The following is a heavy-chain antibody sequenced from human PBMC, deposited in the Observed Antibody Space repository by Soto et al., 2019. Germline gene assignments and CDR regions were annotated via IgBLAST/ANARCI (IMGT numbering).Heavy chain of an antibody. CDR2: INHSEST. CDR3: GRGTYGSGSYAY. Sequence: QVQLQQWGAGLLKPSETLSLTCAVYGGSFSGYYWSWIRQPPGKGLEWIGEINHSESTNYNPSLKSRVTISVDTSKSQSALKLSSVTAADTAVYYCGRGTYGSGSYAYWGQGTLVTVSS. CDR1: GGSFSGYY. V-gene: IGHV4-34*01. J-gene: IGHJ4*02. D-gene: IGHD3-10*01.